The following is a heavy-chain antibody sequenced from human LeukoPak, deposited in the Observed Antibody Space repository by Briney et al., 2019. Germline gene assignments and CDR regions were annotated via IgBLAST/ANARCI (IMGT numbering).Heavy chain of an antibody. V-gene: IGHV4-39*07. CDR1: GGSISSSSYY. CDR3: ARVTDLILRSIWSGYNFDY. D-gene: IGHD3-3*01. J-gene: IGHJ4*02. CDR2: IYYSGST. Sequence: SETLSLTCTVSGGSISSSSYYWGWIRQPPGKGLEWIGSIYYSGSTYYNPSLKSRVTISVDTSKNQFSLKLSTVTAADTAVYYCARVTDLILRSIWSGYNFDYWGQGTLVTVSS.